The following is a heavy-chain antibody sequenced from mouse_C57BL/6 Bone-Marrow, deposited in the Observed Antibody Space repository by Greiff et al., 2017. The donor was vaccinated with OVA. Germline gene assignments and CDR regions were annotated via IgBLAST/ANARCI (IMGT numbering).Heavy chain of an antibody. CDR3: ARPHDGMDY. CDR2: ISNGGGST. CDR1: GFTFSDYY. D-gene: IGHD2-3*01. Sequence: EVQLLESGGGLVQPGGSLKLSCAASGFTFSDYYMYWVRQTPEKRLEWVAYISNGGGSTYYPDTLKGGFTISRDNAKNTLYRQMSCLKSEDTAMYYCARPHDGMDYWGRGTAVTVSS. V-gene: IGHV5-12*01. J-gene: IGHJ4*01.